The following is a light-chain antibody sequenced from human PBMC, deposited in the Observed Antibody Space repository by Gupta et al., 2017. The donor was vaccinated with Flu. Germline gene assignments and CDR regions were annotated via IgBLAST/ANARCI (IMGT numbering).Light chain of an antibody. CDR1: SSDIGTYHL. CDR2: EGS. V-gene: IGLV2-23*01. CDR3: CSYTGRSPVV. Sequence: SSDIGTYHLVSWYQQHPGKAPKLLIYEGSERPSGVSTRFSGSKSGNTASLTISGLQAEDEATYYCCSYTGRSPVVFGGGTTVTVL. J-gene: IGLJ2*01.